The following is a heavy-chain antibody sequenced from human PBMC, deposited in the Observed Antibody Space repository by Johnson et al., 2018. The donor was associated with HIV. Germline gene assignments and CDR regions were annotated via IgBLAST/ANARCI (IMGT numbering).Heavy chain of an antibody. Sequence: QVQLVESGGRVVRPGGSLRLSCAASGFPFSSYAMHWVRQAPGKGLAWVAVISYDGSNKYYADSVKGRFTISRDNSTNTLYLQMNSLRAEDTAVYYCARDSPGEITMVQGVIGIWGQGTMVTVSS. CDR3: ARDSPGEITMVQGVIGI. D-gene: IGHD3-10*01. V-gene: IGHV3-30*04. J-gene: IGHJ3*02. CDR1: GFPFSSYA. CDR2: ISYDGSNK.